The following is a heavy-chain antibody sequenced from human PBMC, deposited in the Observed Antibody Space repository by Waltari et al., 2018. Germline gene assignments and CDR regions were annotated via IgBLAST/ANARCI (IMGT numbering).Heavy chain of an antibody. CDR1: C. D-gene: IGHD2-15*01. Sequence: CWSGGRRSPGKGLEWIGKVHQSGRSNYNPSLESRVTVSMDTSKNQFSLKMTSVTAADTAIYYCASDRGRGLYLDSWGQGTLVTVSP. J-gene: IGHJ4*02. CDR3: ASDRGRGLYLDS. CDR2: VHQSGRS. V-gene: IGHV4-4*02.